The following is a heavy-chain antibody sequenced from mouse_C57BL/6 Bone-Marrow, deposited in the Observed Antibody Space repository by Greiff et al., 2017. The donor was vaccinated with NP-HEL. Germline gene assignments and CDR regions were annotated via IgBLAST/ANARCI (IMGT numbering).Heavy chain of an antibody. CDR1: GFSLTSYG. CDR3: AKNFPDGYYVGWYFDV. J-gene: IGHJ1*03. Sequence: QVQLQQSGPGLVQPSQCLSITCTVSGFSLTSYGVHWVSQSPGKGLEWLGVIWRGGSTDYNAALMSRLSITKDNSKSQVFFKMNSLQADDTAIYYCAKNFPDGYYVGWYFDVWGTGTTVTVSS. V-gene: IGHV2-5*01. D-gene: IGHD2-3*01. CDR2: IWRGGST.